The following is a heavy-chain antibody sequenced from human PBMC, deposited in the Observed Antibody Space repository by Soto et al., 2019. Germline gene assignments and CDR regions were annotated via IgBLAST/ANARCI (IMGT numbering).Heavy chain of an antibody. J-gene: IGHJ4*02. CDR2: INHSGST. V-gene: IGHV4-34*01. D-gene: IGHD3-10*01. Sequence: QVQLQQWGAGLLKPSETLSLTCAVYVGSFSGYYWSWIRQPPGKGLEWIGEINHSGSTNYNPSLKSRVTISVDTSKNQFSLKLSSVTAAGTAVYYCAGVYGRNFDYWGQGTLVTVSS. CDR3: AGVYGRNFDY. CDR1: VGSFSGYY.